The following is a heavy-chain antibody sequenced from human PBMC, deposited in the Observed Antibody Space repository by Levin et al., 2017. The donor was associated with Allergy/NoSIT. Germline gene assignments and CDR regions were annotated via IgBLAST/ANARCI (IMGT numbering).Heavy chain of an antibody. D-gene: IGHD1-7*01. CDR1: GFMFSSYW. V-gene: IGHV3-7*01. CDR3: ARDVIGGTSDFDY. Sequence: GGSLRLSCAASGFMFSSYWMSWVRQAPGKGLEWVGNIKEDGTDKNYIDSVKGRFTISRDNAKNSLYLQMNSLRAEDTAVYYCARDVIGGTSDFDYWGQGTLVVVSS. J-gene: IGHJ4*02. CDR2: IKEDGTDK.